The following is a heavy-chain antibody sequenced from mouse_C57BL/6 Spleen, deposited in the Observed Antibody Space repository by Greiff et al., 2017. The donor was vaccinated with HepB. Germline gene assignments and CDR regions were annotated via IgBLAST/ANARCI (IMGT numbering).Heavy chain of an antibody. V-gene: IGHV1-55*01. CDR1: GYTFTSYW. CDR2: IYPGSGST. J-gene: IGHJ3*01. Sequence: QVQLQQPGAELVKPGASVKMSCKASGYTFTSYWITWVKQRPGQGLEWIGDIYPGSGSTNYNEKFKSKATLTVDTSSSTAYMQLSSLQSEDSSVYYGARSQLRLQFAYWGQGTLVTVSA. D-gene: IGHD3-2*02. CDR3: ARSQLRLQFAY.